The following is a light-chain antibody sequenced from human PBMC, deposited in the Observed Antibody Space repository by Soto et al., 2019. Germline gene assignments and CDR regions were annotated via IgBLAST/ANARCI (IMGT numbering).Light chain of an antibody. J-gene: IGKJ5*01. Sequence: EVVLTQSPATLSLSPGERATLSCRASQSVSKYLAWYQQKPGQAPRLLIYGASNRATGIPARFSGSGSGTDFTLTISSLEPEDFAVYYCQQSNKRFTFGQGTRLEIK. CDR3: QQSNKRFT. CDR1: QSVSKY. V-gene: IGKV3-11*01. CDR2: GAS.